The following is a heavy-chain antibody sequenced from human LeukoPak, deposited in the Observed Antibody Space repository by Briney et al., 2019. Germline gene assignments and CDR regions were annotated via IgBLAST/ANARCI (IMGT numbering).Heavy chain of an antibody. CDR2: IYYSGST. V-gene: IGHV4-39*01. Sequence: SETLSLTCTVSGGSISSSSYYWGWIRQPPGKGLEWIGSIYYSGSTYYNPSLKSRVTISVDTSKNQFSLRLNSVTAADTAVYYCARRRSGNSYVDYRGQGTLVTVSS. J-gene: IGHJ4*02. CDR3: ARRRSGNSYVDY. CDR1: GGSISSSSYY. D-gene: IGHD5-18*01.